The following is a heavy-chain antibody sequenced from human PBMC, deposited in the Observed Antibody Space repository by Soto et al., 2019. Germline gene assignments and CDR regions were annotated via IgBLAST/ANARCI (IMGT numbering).Heavy chain of an antibody. J-gene: IGHJ5*02. Sequence: GASVKVSCKASGFTFSSSAVQWVRQARGQRLEWIGWIVLGNGNTNYAQKFQERVTITRDMSTGTAYMEVRSLTSDDTAVYYCATRIGNIGWYWLDTWGQGTLVTVSS. CDR3: ATRIGNIGWYWLDT. CDR2: IVLGNGNT. V-gene: IGHV1-58*01. CDR1: GFTFSSSA. D-gene: IGHD6-19*01.